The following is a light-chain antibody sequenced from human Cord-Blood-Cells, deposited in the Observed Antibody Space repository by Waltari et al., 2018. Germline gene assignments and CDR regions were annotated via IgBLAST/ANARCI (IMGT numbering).Light chain of an antibody. CDR3: SSYTSSSTLV. Sequence: QSALTQPASVSGSPGQPITISCTGTSSDVGGYNYVSWYQQHPGQAPKLMIDDVSKRPSGVAKRFAGSKSGNTATLTIGGLQAEDEADYYCSSYTSSSTLVFGGGTKLTVL. J-gene: IGLJ3*02. CDR1: SSDVGGYNY. CDR2: DVS. V-gene: IGLV2-14*01.